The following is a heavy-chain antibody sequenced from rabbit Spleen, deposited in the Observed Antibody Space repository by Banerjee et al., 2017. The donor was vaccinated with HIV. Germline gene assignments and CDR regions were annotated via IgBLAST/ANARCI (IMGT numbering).Heavy chain of an antibody. D-gene: IGHD8-1*01. CDR1: GFSFSSNYY. CDR2: IYGGSSGST. CDR3: ARDAGRGDYIDGVFNL. V-gene: IGHV1S40*01. J-gene: IGHJ4*01. Sequence: QSLEESGGDLVKPEGSLTLTCKASGFSFSSNYYMCWVRQAPGKGLEWIACIYGGSSGSTYYASWAKGRFTISKTSSTTVTLQMTSLTVADTATYFCARDAGRGDYIDGVFNLWGQGTLVTVS.